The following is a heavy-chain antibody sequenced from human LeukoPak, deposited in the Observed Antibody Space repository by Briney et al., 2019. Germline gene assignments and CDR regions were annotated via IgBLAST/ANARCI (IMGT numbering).Heavy chain of an antibody. CDR3: VRHTNGYYPFAY. V-gene: IGHV5-51*01. D-gene: IGHD5-24*01. CDR2: IYPGDSDT. Sequence: GESLKISCKGSGYSFTTYWIGWVRQMPGKALEWMGIIYPGDSDTRYSPSFQGQVTISVDESINTAYLQRSSLKASDTAMYYCVRHTNGYYPFAYWGQGTLVTVSS. J-gene: IGHJ4*02. CDR1: GYSFTTYW.